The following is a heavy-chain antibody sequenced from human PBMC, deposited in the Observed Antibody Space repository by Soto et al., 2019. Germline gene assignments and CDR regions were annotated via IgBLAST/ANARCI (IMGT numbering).Heavy chain of an antibody. Sequence: EVQVVESGGGLVQPGGSLRLSCAASGFTFSDHYMDWVRQAPGKGLEWVGRIRNKANNYATEYAASVKGRFTISRDDSKNSLYLQMNSLETEDTAVYSCARERRYYNNITCCYFHNWGQGTLVTVSS. CDR1: GFTFSDHY. D-gene: IGHD3-10*01. J-gene: IGHJ4*02. CDR2: IRNKANNYAT. V-gene: IGHV3-72*01. CDR3: ARERRYYNNITCCYFHN.